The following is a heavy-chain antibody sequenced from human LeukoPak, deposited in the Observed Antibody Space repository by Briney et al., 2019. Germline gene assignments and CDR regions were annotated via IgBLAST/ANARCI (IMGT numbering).Heavy chain of an antibody. J-gene: IGHJ4*02. CDR3: ARADWNYAFGY. D-gene: IGHD1-7*01. CDR1: GYSISSGYY. CDR2: IYHSGRT. Sequence: PSETLSLTCTVSGYSISSGYYWGWIRQPPGKGLEWIGSIYHSGRTFYNPSLKSRVTISVDTSKNQFSLKLSSVTAADTAVYYCARADWNYAFGYWGQGTLVTVSS. V-gene: IGHV4-38-2*02.